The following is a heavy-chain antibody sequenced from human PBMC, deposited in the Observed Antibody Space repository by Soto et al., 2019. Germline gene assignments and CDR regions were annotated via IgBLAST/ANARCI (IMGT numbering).Heavy chain of an antibody. V-gene: IGHV1-24*01. CDR1: GYTLTELS. Sequence: ASVKVSCKVSGYTLTELSMHWVRQAPGKGLEWMGGFDPEDGETIYAQKFQGRVTMTRDTSTSTVYMELSSLRSEDTAVYYCAREATGTTTWFDPWGQGTLVTVSS. D-gene: IGHD1-1*01. CDR3: AREATGTTTWFDP. J-gene: IGHJ5*02. CDR2: FDPEDGET.